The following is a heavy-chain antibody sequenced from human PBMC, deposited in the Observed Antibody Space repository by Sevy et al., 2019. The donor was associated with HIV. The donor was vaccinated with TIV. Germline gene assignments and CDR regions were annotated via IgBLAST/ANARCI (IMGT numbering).Heavy chain of an antibody. CDR2: INPSGGST. CDR1: GYTFTSYY. V-gene: IGHV1-46*01. D-gene: IGHD2-2*01. J-gene: IGHJ6*02. Sequence: ASVKVSCKASGYTFTSYYMHWVRQAPGQGLEWMGIINPSGGSTSYAQEFQGRVTMTRDTSTSTVYMELSSLRSEDTAVYYCARDRRLGSTSPYYYYYGMDVWGQGTTVTVSS. CDR3: ARDRRLGSTSPYYYYYGMDV.